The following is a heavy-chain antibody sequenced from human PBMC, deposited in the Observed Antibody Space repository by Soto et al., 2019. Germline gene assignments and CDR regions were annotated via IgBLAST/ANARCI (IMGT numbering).Heavy chain of an antibody. J-gene: IGHJ4*02. CDR2: IWYDGSNK. Sequence: PGGSLRLSCAASGFTFSSYGMHWVRQAPGKGLEWVAVIWYDGSNKYYADSVKGRFTISRDNSKNTLYLQMNSLRAEDTAVYYCARKDSSGYYEFIDYWGQGTLVTVS. V-gene: IGHV3-33*01. CDR3: ARKDSSGYYEFIDY. CDR1: GFTFSSYG. D-gene: IGHD3-22*01.